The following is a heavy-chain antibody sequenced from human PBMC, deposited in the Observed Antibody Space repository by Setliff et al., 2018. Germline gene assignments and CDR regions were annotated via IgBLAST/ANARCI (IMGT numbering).Heavy chain of an antibody. Sequence: ASVKVSCKASGYTFTGYYMHWVRQAPGQGLEWMGWINPNSGGTNYAQKFQGRVTMTRDTSISTAYMELSRLRSDDTAVYYCAREVPGGGRYYYYYGMDVWGQGTTVTVSS. CDR3: AREVPGGGRYYYYYGMDV. J-gene: IGHJ6*02. V-gene: IGHV1-2*02. CDR1: GYTFTGYY. CDR2: INPNSGGT. D-gene: IGHD1-26*01.